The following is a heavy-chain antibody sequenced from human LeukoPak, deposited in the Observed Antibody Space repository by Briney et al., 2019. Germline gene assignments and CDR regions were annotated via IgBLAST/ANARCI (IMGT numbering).Heavy chain of an antibody. D-gene: IGHD3-22*01. V-gene: IGHV4-34*01. CDR2: INHSGST. CDR1: GGSFSGYY. J-gene: IGHJ4*02. CDR3: AREVVVIDRSFDY. Sequence: PSETLSLTCAVYGGSFSGYYWSWIRQPPGKGLEWIGEINHSGSTNYNPSLKSRVTISVDTSKNQFSLKLSSVTAADTAVYYCAREVVVIDRSFDYWGQGTLVTVSS.